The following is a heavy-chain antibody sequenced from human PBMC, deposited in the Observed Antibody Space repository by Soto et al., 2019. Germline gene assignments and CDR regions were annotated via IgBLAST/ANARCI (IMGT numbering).Heavy chain of an antibody. CDR3: ARDQGGQSGNFIFDN. V-gene: IGHV3-33*01. Sequence: LRLSCAASVFVFSDYVIHWVRRAPVRCLDWVAGIWYHGRDIFYTDSVKGRFTISRDNSKNMLYLQMNSLRAEDTAVYYCARDQGGQSGNFIFDNWGQGTLVTVSS. J-gene: IGHJ4*02. CDR2: IWYHGRDI. D-gene: IGHD1-26*01. CDR1: VFVFSDYV.